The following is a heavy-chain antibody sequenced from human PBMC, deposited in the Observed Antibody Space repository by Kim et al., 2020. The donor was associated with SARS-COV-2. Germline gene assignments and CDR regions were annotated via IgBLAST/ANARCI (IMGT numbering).Heavy chain of an antibody. D-gene: IGHD5-12*01. CDR3: AREGMATGYYYYGMDV. V-gene: IGHV1-46*01. CDR2: INPSGGST. CDR1: GYTFTSYY. J-gene: IGHJ6*02. Sequence: ASVKVSCKASGYTFTSYYMHWVRQAPGQGLEWMGIINPSGGSTSYAQKFQGRVTMTRDTSTSTVYMELSSLRSEDTAVYYCAREGMATGYYYYGMDVWGQGTTVNVSS.